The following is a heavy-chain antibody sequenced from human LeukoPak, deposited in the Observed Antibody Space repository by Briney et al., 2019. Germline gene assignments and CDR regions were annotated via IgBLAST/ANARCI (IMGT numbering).Heavy chain of an antibody. Sequence: GGSLRLSCAASGFIFDNYAMHWVRQAPGKGLEYVSAISYNGGSTYYAESVKGRFPISRDNSKNTLYLQMGSLRADDMGVYYCATLDRGYWGQGTLVTVSS. CDR3: ATLDRGY. D-gene: IGHD1-14*01. J-gene: IGHJ4*02. CDR1: GFIFDNYA. CDR2: ISYNGGST. V-gene: IGHV3-64*02.